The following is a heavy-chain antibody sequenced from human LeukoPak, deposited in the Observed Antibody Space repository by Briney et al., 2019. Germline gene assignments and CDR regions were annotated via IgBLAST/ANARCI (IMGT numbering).Heavy chain of an antibody. CDR1: GFTFSNYA. Sequence: PGGSLRLSCAASGFTFSNYAVSWVRQAPGKGLEWVSVITSGDSTYYADSVKGRFTISRDNSKNTLYLQMNSLRAEDTAVYYCAKDNGQWLLFDYWGQGTLVTVSS. CDR2: ITSGDST. J-gene: IGHJ4*02. D-gene: IGHD6-19*01. V-gene: IGHV3-23*01. CDR3: AKDNGQWLLFDY.